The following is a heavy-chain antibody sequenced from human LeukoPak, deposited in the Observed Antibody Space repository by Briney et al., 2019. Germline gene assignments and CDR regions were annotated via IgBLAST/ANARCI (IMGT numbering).Heavy chain of an antibody. Sequence: SGTPSLTSTLSGDSTSVNYYYCGCIRHPPRNWLEFIVTVYFTGDPYSKPSPKSRVTISVDTSATQFSLTLSSVTAADTAVYFCARHLVVPVTTSYYYYMDVWGKGTTVTVSS. V-gene: IGHV4-39*01. CDR1: GDSTSVNYYY. CDR2: VYFTGDP. D-gene: IGHD2-2*01. J-gene: IGHJ6*03. CDR3: ARHLVVPVTTSYYYYMDV.